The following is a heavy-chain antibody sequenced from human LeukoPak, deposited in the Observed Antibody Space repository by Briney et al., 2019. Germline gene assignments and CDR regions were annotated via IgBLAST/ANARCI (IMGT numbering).Heavy chain of an antibody. CDR3: ARVHTTGRYSPADFDY. CDR2: IYYSGST. J-gene: IGHJ4*02. D-gene: IGHD5-18*01. V-gene: IGHV4-39*01. CDR1: GGSISSSSYY. Sequence: SETLSLTCTVSGGSISSSSYYWGWIRQPPGKGLEWIGSIYYSGSTYYNPSLKSRVTISVDTSKNQFSLKLSSVTAADTAVYYCARVHTTGRYSPADFDYWGQGTLVTVSS.